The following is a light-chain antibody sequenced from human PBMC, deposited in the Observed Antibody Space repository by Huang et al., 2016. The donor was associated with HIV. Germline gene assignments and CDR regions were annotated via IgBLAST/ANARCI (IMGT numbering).Light chain of an antibody. CDR2: VAS. CDR1: QSVSSSH. V-gene: IGKV3-20*01. CDR3: QQYGTSPPVT. J-gene: IGKJ5*01. Sequence: EIVLTQSPGTLSLSPGERATISCRASQSVSSSHLAWYQQKTGQAPRLLIYVASSRASGIPERFGGSGSGTDFTLTISRLEPEELAVYYCQQYGTSPPVTCGQGTRLEIK.